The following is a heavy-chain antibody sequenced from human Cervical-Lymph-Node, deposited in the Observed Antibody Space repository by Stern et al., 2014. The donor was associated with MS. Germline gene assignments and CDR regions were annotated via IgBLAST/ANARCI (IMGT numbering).Heavy chain of an antibody. CDR1: GFTFDDHA. CDR3: AKDYGSGSSFFDN. J-gene: IGHJ4*02. CDR2: IGWNSGGI. V-gene: IGHV3-9*01. Sequence: EVQLEESGGGLVQPGRSLRLSCAASGFTFDDHAMYWVRQAPVKGLEWVSGIGWNSGGIAYADSVKGRFTISRDNAKNSLYLQMNSLRVEDTAFYYCAKDYGSGSSFFDNWGQGTLVTVSS. D-gene: IGHD3-10*01.